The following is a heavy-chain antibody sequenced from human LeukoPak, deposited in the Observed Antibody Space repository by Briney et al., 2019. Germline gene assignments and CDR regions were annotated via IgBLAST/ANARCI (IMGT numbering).Heavy chain of an antibody. V-gene: IGHV5-51*01. CDR3: ARLGVGPAAPIDY. CDR2: IYPDDSDT. D-gene: IGHD2-2*01. CDR1: GYTFRYYW. J-gene: IGHJ4*02. Sequence: GESLKISCTGSGYTFRYYWIGWVRQMPGKGLEWMGIIYPDDSDTKYSPSFQGQVTISADKSINTAYLQWSSLKASDTAMYYCARLGVGPAAPIDYWGQGTLVTVSS.